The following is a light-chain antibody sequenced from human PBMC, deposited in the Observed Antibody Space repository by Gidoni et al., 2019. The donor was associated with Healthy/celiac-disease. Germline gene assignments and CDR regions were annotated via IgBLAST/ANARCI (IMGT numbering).Light chain of an antibody. CDR1: QSISSY. CDR2: AAS. Sequence: DFQMTQSPSSLSAAVGDRVTITCRASQSISSYLNWHQQRPGKAPKLLIYAASSLQSGVPSRFSGSGSGTDFTLTISSLQAEDFATYYCQQGNSTPLYTFXXXTKLEIK. J-gene: IGKJ2*01. CDR3: QQGNSTPLYT. V-gene: IGKV1-39*01.